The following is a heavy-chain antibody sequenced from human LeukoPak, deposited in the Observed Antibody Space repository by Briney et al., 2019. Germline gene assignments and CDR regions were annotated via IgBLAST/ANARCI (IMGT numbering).Heavy chain of an antibody. V-gene: IGHV5-51*01. CDR2: IYPGDSDT. CDR1: GYSFTSYW. D-gene: IGHD5-12*01. J-gene: IGHJ4*02. CDR3: ARHSYSGYEGPFDY. Sequence: GESLKTSCKCSGYSFTSYWIGWVRQMPGKGLAWMGIIYPGDSDTRYSPSFQGQVTISADKSISTAYLQWSSLKASDTAMYYCARHSYSGYEGPFDYWGQGTLVTVSS.